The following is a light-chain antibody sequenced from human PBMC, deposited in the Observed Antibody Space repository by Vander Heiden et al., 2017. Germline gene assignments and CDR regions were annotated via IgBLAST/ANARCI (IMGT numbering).Light chain of an antibody. CDR3: SSYTSSSTLV. CDR2: EVI. CDR1: SSDVGGYNY. V-gene: IGLV2-14*01. J-gene: IGLJ2*01. Sequence: QSALTPPASVSGSPGPSNTMSFTGTSSDVGGYNYVSWYQQHSGKAHKLMIYEVINRSSGISNRFSGSKSGTTASLTISGLQAEDEADYYCSSYTSSSTLVFGGGTKLTVL.